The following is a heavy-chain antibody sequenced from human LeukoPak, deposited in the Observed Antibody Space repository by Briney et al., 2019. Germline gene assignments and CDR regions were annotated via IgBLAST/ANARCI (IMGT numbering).Heavy chain of an antibody. V-gene: IGHV3-21*01. J-gene: IGHJ4*02. D-gene: IGHD6-6*01. Sequence: GGSLRLSCAASGFTFSSYSMSWVRQAPGKGLEWVSSISSRSSYIYYADSVKGRFTISRDNAKNSLYLQMNSLRAEDTAVYYCARELIAEYSSSGFDYWGQGTLVTVSS. CDR2: ISSRSSYI. CDR3: ARELIAEYSSSGFDY. CDR1: GFTFSSYS.